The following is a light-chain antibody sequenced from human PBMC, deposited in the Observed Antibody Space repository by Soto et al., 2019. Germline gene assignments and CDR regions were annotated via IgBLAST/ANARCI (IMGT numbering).Light chain of an antibody. CDR3: QVWDTSSDHLYV. CDR2: DDT. V-gene: IGLV3-21*02. J-gene: IGLJ1*01. Sequence: SYELTQPPSVSVAPGQTARMSCGGNNIGSKSVHWYQQKPGQAPVLVVYDDTDRPSGIPERFSGSNSGNTATLTISRVEAGDEADYYCQVWDTSSDHLYVFGTGTKVTVL. CDR1: NIGSKS.